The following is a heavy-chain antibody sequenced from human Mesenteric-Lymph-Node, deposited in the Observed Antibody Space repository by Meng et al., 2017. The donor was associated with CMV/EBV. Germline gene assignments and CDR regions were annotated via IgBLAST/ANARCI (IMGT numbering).Heavy chain of an antibody. CDR2: INHIGST. CDR1: GRSCSGYL. D-gene: IGHD3-9*01. Sequence: HLWAAGLLSPSRTRSVTLAAYGRSCSGYLWNWIRQSPEKGLEWIGEINHIGSTTYNPSFKSRIIISVDTSTNQISLNMSSVTAADTAVYYCARGSSYDILTGYLDYWGQGALVTVFS. J-gene: IGHJ4*02. CDR3: ARGSSYDILTGYLDY. V-gene: IGHV4-34*01.